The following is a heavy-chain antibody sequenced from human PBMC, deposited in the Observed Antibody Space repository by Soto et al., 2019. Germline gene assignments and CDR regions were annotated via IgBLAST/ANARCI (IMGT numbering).Heavy chain of an antibody. V-gene: IGHV4-30-4*01. CDR1: GGSISSGDYY. J-gene: IGHJ4*02. CDR2: IYYSGST. Sequence: QVQLQESGPGLVKPSQTLSRTCTVSGGSISSGDYYWRWIRQPPGKGLEWIGYIYYSGSTYYNPSLKSRVTISVDTSKNQFSLKLSSVTAADSAVYYCARVQGGGGAMVHNYWGQGTLVTVSS. D-gene: IGHD5-18*01. CDR3: ARVQGGGGAMVHNY.